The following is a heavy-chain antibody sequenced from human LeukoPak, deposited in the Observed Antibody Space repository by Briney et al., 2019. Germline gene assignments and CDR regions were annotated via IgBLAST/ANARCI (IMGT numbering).Heavy chain of an antibody. J-gene: IGHJ3*02. V-gene: IGHV1-69*05. Sequence: SVKVSCKASGGTFSSYAISWVRHAPEQGLEWMGGIIPIFGTANYAQKFQGRVTITTDESTSTAYMELSSLRSEDTAVYYCARPLEYSSSSTIAAFDIWGQGTMVTVSS. D-gene: IGHD6-6*01. CDR3: ARPLEYSSSSTIAAFDI. CDR2: IIPIFGTA. CDR1: GGTFSSYA.